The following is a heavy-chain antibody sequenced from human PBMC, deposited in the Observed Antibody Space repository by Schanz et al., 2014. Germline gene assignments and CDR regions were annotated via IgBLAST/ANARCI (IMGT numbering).Heavy chain of an antibody. CDR2: LNPATGGA. D-gene: IGHD3-10*01. V-gene: IGHV1-2*06. Sequence: QVQLVQSGTEVKKPGASVKVSCKASGYTFTSYGVSWVRQAPGKGLEWMGRLNPATGGANFADKFQGRVALTSDRSIESFAMELTRLTSDDTAVYYCARGWGQGYFGSPGHWGQGTLVTVSS. CDR1: GYTFTSYG. CDR3: ARGWGQGYFGSPGH. J-gene: IGHJ4*02.